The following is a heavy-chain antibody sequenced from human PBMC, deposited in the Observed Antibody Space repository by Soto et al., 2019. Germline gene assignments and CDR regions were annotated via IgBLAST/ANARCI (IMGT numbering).Heavy chain of an antibody. Sequence: GASVKVSCKASGYTFTSYGISWVRQAPGQGLDWMGWISAYNGNTKYAQDLQGRVTMTTDTSTSTAYMELRSLRSDDTAMYYCARFSGGSYNTYYFYYCMDVWGQGTTVTVSS. CDR2: ISAYNGNT. J-gene: IGHJ6*02. CDR1: GYTFTSYG. D-gene: IGHD2-15*01. CDR3: ARFSGGSYNTYYFYYCMDV. V-gene: IGHV1-18*04.